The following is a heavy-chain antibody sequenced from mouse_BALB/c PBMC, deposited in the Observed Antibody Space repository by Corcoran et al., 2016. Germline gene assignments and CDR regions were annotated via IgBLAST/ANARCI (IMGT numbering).Heavy chain of an antibody. Sequence: QVTLKESGPGILQPSQTLSLTCSFSGFSLSTSGMGVSWIRQPSGKGLEWLAHIYWDDDKRYNPSLKSRLTISKDTSSKQVFLKITSVDTADTATYYCARRAVYDGYSWFAYWGQGTLVTVSA. CDR2: IYWDDDK. CDR3: ARRAVYDGYSWFAY. V-gene: IGHV8-12*01. D-gene: IGHD2-3*01. J-gene: IGHJ3*01. CDR1: GFSLSTSGMG.